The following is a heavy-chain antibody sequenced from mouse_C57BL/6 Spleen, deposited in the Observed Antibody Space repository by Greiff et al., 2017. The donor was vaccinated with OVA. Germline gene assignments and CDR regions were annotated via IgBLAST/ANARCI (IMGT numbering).Heavy chain of an antibody. CDR1: GYAFSSSW. D-gene: IGHD1-1*01. V-gene: IGHV1-82*01. J-gene: IGHJ4*01. Sequence: QVQLQQSGPELVKPGASVKISCKASGYAFSSSWMNWVKQRPGKGLEWIGRIYPGDGDTNYNGKFKGKATLTADKSSSTAYMQLSSLTSEDSAVYFCARSSYGSSFDAMDYWGQGTSVTVSS. CDR2: IYPGDGDT. CDR3: ARSSYGSSFDAMDY.